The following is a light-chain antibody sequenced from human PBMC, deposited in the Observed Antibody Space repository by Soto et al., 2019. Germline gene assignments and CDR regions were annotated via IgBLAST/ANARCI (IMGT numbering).Light chain of an antibody. V-gene: IGLV3-21*04. J-gene: IGLJ3*02. Sequence: SYELTQPPSVSVAPGKTARITCGGNDIGSQSVHWYQLKPGQAPVLVIYYDNDRPSGIPERFSASNSGNTATLTISRVEAGDEADYYCQVWDSTGDHPGVVFGGGTQLTVL. CDR3: QVWDSTGDHPGVV. CDR2: YDN. CDR1: DIGSQS.